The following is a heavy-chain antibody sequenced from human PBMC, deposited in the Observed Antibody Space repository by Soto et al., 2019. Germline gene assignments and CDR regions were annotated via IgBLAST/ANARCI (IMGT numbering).Heavy chain of an antibody. CDR2: ISYDGSNK. CDR1: GFTFSSYA. CDR3: ARDPPKGYDILTGYPTYYYYYGMDV. J-gene: IGHJ6*02. D-gene: IGHD3-9*01. Sequence: GGSLRLSCAASGFTFSSYAMHWVRQAPGKGLEWVAVISYDGSNKYYADSVKGRFTISRDNSKNTLYLQMNSLRAEDTAVYYCARDPPKGYDILTGYPTYYYYYGMDVWGQGTTVTVSS. V-gene: IGHV3-30-3*01.